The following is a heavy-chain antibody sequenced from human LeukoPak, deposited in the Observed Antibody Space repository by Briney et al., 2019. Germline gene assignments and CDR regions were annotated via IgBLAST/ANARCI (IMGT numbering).Heavy chain of an antibody. J-gene: IGHJ6*03. V-gene: IGHV4-4*07. CDR1: GGSISNSY. Sequence: SETLSLTCTVSGGSISNSYWSWIRQPAGKGLEWIGRIYTSGSTSSNPSLKSRVTISIDTSKNQFSLKLSSVTAADTAVYYCATSSGWSPYYYYMDVWGKGTTVTISS. CDR3: ATSSGWSPYYYYMDV. CDR2: IYTSGST. D-gene: IGHD6-19*01.